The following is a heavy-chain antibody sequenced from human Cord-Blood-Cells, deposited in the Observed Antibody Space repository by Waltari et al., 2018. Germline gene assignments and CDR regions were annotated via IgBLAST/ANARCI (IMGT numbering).Heavy chain of an antibody. V-gene: IGHV4-31*03. Sequence: VQLQESGPGLVKNSQTLSLTRTVTGGPIRRGGYYWTWIGQHPGNGLEWIGYIYYSGSTYYNPSRKCRVTISVDTSKNQFSLKLSSVTAADTAVYYCARTGGEWLEYFQHWGQGTLVTVSS. CDR1: GGPIRRGGYY. CDR2: IYYSGST. J-gene: IGHJ1*01. CDR3: ARTGGEWLEYFQH. D-gene: IGHD3-3*01.